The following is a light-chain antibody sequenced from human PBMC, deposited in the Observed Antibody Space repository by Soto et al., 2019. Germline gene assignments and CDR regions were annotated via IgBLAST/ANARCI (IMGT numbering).Light chain of an antibody. CDR1: QSLLHGNGYNY. Sequence: DIVMTQSPLSLPVTPGEPASISCRSSQSLLHGNGYNYLDWYLQKPGQSPQVLIYLGSNRASGVPDRFSGSGSGTDFTLKISRVEAEDVGVYYCMQARQTPITFGQGTRLEIK. CDR2: LGS. J-gene: IGKJ5*01. CDR3: MQARQTPIT. V-gene: IGKV2-28*01.